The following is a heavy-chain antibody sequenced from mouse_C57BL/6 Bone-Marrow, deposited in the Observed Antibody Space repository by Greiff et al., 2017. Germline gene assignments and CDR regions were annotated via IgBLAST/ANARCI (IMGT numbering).Heavy chain of an antibody. CDR2: ISSGGSYT. CDR1: GFTFSSYG. CDR3: ARHENVSSDNWYFDV. V-gene: IGHV5-6*02. Sequence: DVMLVESGGDLVKPGGSLKLSCAASGFTFSSYGMSWVRQTPDKRLEWVATISSGGSYTYSPDGVQGRFTISRDKAKNTLYLQMSCLKSEVTAMYYCARHENVSSDNWYFDVWGTGTTVTVSA. J-gene: IGHJ1*03. D-gene: IGHD1-1*01.